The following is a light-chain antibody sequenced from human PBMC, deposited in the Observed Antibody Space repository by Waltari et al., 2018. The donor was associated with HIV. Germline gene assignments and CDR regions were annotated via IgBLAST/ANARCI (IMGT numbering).Light chain of an antibody. Sequence: QSALTQPRSVSGSPGQSVTISCTGTSSDVGVYNFVSWYQQHPGKAPKLMIYDVSKRPSGVPDRFSGSKSVNTASLTSSGLQAEDEADYYCCSYAGSYPVVFGGGTKLTVL. CDR1: SSDVGVYNF. J-gene: IGLJ2*01. V-gene: IGLV2-11*01. CDR3: CSYAGSYPVV. CDR2: DVS.